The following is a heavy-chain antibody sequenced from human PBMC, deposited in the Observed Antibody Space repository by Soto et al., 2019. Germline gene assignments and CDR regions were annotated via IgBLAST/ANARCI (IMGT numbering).Heavy chain of an antibody. D-gene: IGHD3-22*01. Sequence: SETLSLTCAVYGGSFSGYYWSWIRQPPGKGLEWIGEINHSGSTNYNPSLKSRVTISVDTSKNQFSLKLSSVTAADTAVYYCARGLIYYDSSGYYYYYGMDVWGQGTTVTVSS. V-gene: IGHV4-34*01. CDR1: GGSFSGYY. CDR2: INHSGST. CDR3: ARGLIYYDSSGYYYYYGMDV. J-gene: IGHJ6*02.